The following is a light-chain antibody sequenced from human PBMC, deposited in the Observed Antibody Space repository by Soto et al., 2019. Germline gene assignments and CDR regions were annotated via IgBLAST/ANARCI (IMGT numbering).Light chain of an antibody. CDR2: AAS. CDR3: QQYNNWLTWT. Sequence: EIVMTQSPYTLSVSPGERATLSCRASQSVSDRVVWYQQKSGQAPSLLIYAASTRAAGVPARFSGSGSGTEFTLTISSLQSEDFAVYYCQQYNNWLTWTFGQGTKVDIK. J-gene: IGKJ1*01. V-gene: IGKV3-15*01. CDR1: QSVSDR.